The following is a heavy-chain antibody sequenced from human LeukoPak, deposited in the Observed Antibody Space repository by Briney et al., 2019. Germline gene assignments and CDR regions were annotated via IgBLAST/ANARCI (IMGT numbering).Heavy chain of an antibody. CDR1: GFTFSSYG. CDR3: AKEVVAVAAPNWFDP. V-gene: IGHV3-30*18. J-gene: IGHJ5*02. Sequence: PGGSLRLSCAASGFTFSSYGMHWVRQAPGKGLEWVAVISYDGSKKYYVDSVKGRFTISRDNSKNTVYLQMNSLRAEDTAVYYCAKEVVAVAAPNWFDPWGQGTLVTVSS. D-gene: IGHD6-19*01. CDR2: ISYDGSKK.